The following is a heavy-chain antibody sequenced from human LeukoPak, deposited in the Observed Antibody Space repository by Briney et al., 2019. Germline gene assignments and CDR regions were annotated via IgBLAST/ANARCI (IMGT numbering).Heavy chain of an antibody. CDR3: ARDNSVGDIAWWFDP. CDR2: IIPIFGTA. CDR1: GYTFTSYY. D-gene: IGHD3-16*02. J-gene: IGHJ5*02. Sequence: GASVKVSCKASGYTFTSYYMNWVRQVPGQGLEWMGGIIPIFGTANYAQKFQGRVTITADKSTSTAYMELSSLRSEDTAVYYCARDNSVGDIAWWFDPWGQGTLVTVSS. V-gene: IGHV1-69*06.